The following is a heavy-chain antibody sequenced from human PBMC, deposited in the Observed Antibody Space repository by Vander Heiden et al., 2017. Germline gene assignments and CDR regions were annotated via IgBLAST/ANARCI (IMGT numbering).Heavy chain of an antibody. Sequence: VQLLESGGGVVQPGGSLRLSCAASGLTFSSPAMHWVRKAPGKGLEWVSVISGSGSNTYYADSVKGRFTISRDNSKNTLYLQMSSLRAEDTAVYYCAKDFGDNGFYYGLDVWGQGTTVTVSS. CDR2: ISGSGSNT. J-gene: IGHJ6*02. D-gene: IGHD1-20*01. CDR1: GLTFSSPA. CDR3: AKDFGDNGFYYGLDV. V-gene: IGHV3-23*01.